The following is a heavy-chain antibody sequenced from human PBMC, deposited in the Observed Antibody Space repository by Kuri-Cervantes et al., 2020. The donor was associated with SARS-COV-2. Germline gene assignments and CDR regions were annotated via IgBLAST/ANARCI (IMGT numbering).Heavy chain of an antibody. Sequence: GSLRLSCTVSGGSISSYYWSRIRQPPGKGLEWIGYIYYSGSTNYNPSLKSRVTISVDTSKSQFSLKLSSVTAADTAVYYCARVSRPYYFDYWGQGTLVTVSS. J-gene: IGHJ4*02. CDR1: GGSISSYY. V-gene: IGHV4-59*01. CDR2: IYYSGST. CDR3: ARVSRPYYFDY.